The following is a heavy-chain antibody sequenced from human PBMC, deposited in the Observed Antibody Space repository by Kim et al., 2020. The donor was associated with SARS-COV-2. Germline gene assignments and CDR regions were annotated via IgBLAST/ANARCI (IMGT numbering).Heavy chain of an antibody. V-gene: IGHV4-61*01. D-gene: IGHD3-10*01. CDR2: IYYSGST. CDR1: GGSVSSGSYY. J-gene: IGHJ4*02. Sequence: SETLSLTCTVSGGSVSSGSYYWSWIRQPPGKGLEWIGYIYYSGSTNYNPSLKSRVTISVDTSKNQFSLKLSSVTAADTALYYCARGDYYGSGSYYGFDYWGQGTLVTVSS. CDR3: ARGDYYGSGSYYGFDY.